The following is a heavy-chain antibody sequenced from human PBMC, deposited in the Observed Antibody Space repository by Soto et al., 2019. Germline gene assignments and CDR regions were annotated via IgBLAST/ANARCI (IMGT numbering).Heavy chain of an antibody. D-gene: IGHD3-16*01. Sequence: EVQLVESGGGLVQPGGSLRLSCAVSGFTFSTHAMNWVRQAPGKGLAWVAYIHGTRSIIYYADSVKGRFTISRDNAKNSLFLQMDSLRDEDTAVYYCARDARNADYDYWGQGTLVTVSS. J-gene: IGHJ4*02. CDR1: GFTFSTHA. CDR3: ARDARNADYDY. V-gene: IGHV3-48*02. CDR2: IHGTRSII.